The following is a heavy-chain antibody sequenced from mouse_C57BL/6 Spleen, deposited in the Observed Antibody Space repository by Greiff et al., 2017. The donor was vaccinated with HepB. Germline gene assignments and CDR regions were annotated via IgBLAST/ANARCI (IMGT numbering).Heavy chain of an antibody. CDR2: IHPNSGST. J-gene: IGHJ2*01. V-gene: IGHV1-64*01. Sequence: QVQLQQPGAELVKPGASVKLSCKASGYTFTSYWMHWVKQRPGQGLEWIGMIHPNSGSTNYNEKFKSKATLTVDKSSNTAYMQLSSLTSEDSAVYYCAKNCYGSSDVDYWGQGTTLTVSS. CDR3: AKNCYGSSDVDY. CDR1: GYTFTSYW. D-gene: IGHD1-1*01.